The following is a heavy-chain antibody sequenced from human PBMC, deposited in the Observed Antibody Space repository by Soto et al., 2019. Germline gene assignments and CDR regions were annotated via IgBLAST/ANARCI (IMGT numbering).Heavy chain of an antibody. J-gene: IGHJ6*02. CDR1: GGFITSSNYY. V-gene: IGHV4-39*01. D-gene: IGHD6-19*01. CDR3: ARYYSSGDYYYGMDV. Sequence: SETLSLTCTVSGGFITSSNYYWGWIRQPPGKGLEWIGSIYFSGSTYYNPSLKSRVTISVDTSKNQFSLKLSSVTAADTAVYYCARYYSSGDYYYGMDVWGQGTTVTVSS. CDR2: IYFSGST.